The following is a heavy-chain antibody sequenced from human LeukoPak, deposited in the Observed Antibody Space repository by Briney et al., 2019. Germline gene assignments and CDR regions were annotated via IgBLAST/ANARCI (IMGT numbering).Heavy chain of an antibody. J-gene: IGHJ4*02. CDR2: IRSKANSYAT. CDR1: GFTFSGSA. V-gene: IGHV3-73*01. Sequence: GGSLRLSCAASGFTFSGSAMHWVRQASGKGLEWVGRIRSKANSYATAYAASVKGRFTISRDDSKNTAYLQMNSLKTEDTAVYYCTRQSVGAPYIDYWGQGTLVTVSS. D-gene: IGHD1-26*01. CDR3: TRQSVGAPYIDY.